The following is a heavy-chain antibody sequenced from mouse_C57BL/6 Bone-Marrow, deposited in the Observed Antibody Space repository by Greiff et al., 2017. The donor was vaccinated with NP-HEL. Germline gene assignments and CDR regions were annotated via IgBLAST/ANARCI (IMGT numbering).Heavy chain of an antibody. CDR3: ANIYYYGSRISGNAMDY. D-gene: IGHD1-1*01. Sequence: QVQLKESGPGLVQPSQSLSITCTGSGFSFTSYGVHLVRPSPGKGLEWVGVIWRGGSTDYNAAFISRLSITKDNSKSQVFFKMNSLQADDTAIYYCANIYYYGSRISGNAMDYWGQGTSVTVSS. V-gene: IGHV2-5*01. J-gene: IGHJ4*01. CDR2: IWRGGST. CDR1: GFSFTSYG.